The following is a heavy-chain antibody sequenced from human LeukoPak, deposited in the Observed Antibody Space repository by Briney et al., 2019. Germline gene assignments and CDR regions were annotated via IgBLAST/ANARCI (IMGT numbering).Heavy chain of an antibody. CDR1: GYTFTGYY. CDR2: INPNSGGT. J-gene: IGHJ5*02. CDR3: ARDGGNSHCFDP. Sequence: ASVKVSCKASGYTFTGYYMHWVRQAPGQGLEWMGWINPNSGGTNYAQKFQGRVTMTRDTSTSTVYMELSSLRSEDTAVYYCARDGGNSHCFDPWGQGTLVTVSS. V-gene: IGHV1-2*02. D-gene: IGHD4-23*01.